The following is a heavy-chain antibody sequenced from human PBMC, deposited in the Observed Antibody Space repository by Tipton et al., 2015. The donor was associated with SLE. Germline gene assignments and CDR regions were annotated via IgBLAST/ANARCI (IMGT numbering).Heavy chain of an antibody. Sequence: SLRLSCAASGFTVSSNYMSWVRQAPGKGLEWVSVIYSGGSTYYADSVKGRFTISRDNSKNTLYLQMNSLKTEDTAVYYCARDRYYYDSSGHYYSGSYYYGMDVWGQGTTVTVSS. V-gene: IGHV3-53*05. CDR2: IYSGGST. D-gene: IGHD3-22*01. CDR1: GFTVSSNY. J-gene: IGHJ6*02. CDR3: ARDRYYYDSSGHYYSGSYYYGMDV.